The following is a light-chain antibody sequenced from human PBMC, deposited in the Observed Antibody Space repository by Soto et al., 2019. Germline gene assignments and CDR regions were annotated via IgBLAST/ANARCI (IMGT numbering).Light chain of an antibody. CDR2: GAS. V-gene: IGKV3D-20*02. CDR1: QSVNSNY. J-gene: IGKJ5*01. Sequence: EIVMTQSPSTLSVSPGERATLSCRASQSVNSNYLAWYQQKPGQAPRLLIYGASNRATGIPDRFSGSGSGTDFTLTISRLEPEDFAVYYCQQRSNWPITFGQGTRLEIK. CDR3: QQRSNWPIT.